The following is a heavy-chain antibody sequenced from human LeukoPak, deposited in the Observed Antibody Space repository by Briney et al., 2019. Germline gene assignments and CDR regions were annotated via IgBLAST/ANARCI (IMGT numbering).Heavy chain of an antibody. CDR1: GYTFTSYY. CDR3: ATPYCSSTSCFDAFDI. J-gene: IGHJ3*02. D-gene: IGHD2-2*01. CDR2: INPSGGTT. V-gene: IGHV1-46*01. Sequence: AASVKVSCKASGYTFTSYYMHWVRQAPGQGLEWMGIINPSGGTTSSAQKFQGRVTMTEDTSTDTAYMELSSLRSEDTAVYYCATPYCSSTSCFDAFDIWGQGTMVTVSS.